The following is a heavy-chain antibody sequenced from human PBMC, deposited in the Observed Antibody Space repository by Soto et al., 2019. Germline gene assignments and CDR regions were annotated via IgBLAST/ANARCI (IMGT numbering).Heavy chain of an antibody. D-gene: IGHD4-17*01. CDR3: ARILTTSGYNWFDP. J-gene: IGHJ5*02. CDR1: GFSLSTSGMC. CDR2: IDWDDDK. V-gene: IGHV2-70*11. Sequence: GPTLVNPTQTLTLTCTFSGFSLSTSGMCVSWIRQPPGKALEWLARIDWDDDKYYSTSLKTRLTISKDTSKNQVVLTMTNMDPVDTATYYCARILTTSGYNWFDPWGQGTLVTVSS.